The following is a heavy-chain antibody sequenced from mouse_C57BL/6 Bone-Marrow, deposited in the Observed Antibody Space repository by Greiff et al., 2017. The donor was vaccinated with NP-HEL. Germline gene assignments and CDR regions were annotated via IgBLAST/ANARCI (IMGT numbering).Heavy chain of an antibody. D-gene: IGHD2-2*01. CDR1: GYTFTSYW. V-gene: IGHV1-64*01. CDR3: AFCGYDVYWYFDV. CDR2: IHPNSGST. Sequence: QVQLQQPGAELVKPGASVKLSCKASGYTFTSYWMHWVKQRPGQGLEWIGMIHPNSGSTNYNEKFKSKATLTVDKSSSTAYMQLSSLTSEDSAVYYCAFCGYDVYWYFDVWGTGTTVTVSS. J-gene: IGHJ1*03.